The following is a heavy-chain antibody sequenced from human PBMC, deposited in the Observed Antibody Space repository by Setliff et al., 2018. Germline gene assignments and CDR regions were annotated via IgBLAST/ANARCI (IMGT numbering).Heavy chain of an antibody. CDR3: ARGLTVNAFDI. V-gene: IGHV3-21*01. Sequence: GGSLRLSCAASGFAFSTYSMNWVRQAPGKGLEWVSTINSGSDFIYYADSVRGRFTISRDNTKNTLYLQMNSLRAEDTAVYYCARGLTVNAFDIWGQGTMVTVSS. CDR2: INSGSDFI. D-gene: IGHD2-21*01. J-gene: IGHJ3*02. CDR1: GFAFSTYS.